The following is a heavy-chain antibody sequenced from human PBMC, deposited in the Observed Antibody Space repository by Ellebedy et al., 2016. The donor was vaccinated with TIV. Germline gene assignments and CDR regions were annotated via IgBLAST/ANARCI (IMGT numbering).Heavy chain of an antibody. V-gene: IGHV1-69*10. CDR3: ARALYGGNSGAPFDS. CDR1: GGTFSNYA. J-gene: IGHJ5*01. D-gene: IGHD4-23*01. CDR2: IIPLLGIP. Sequence: AASVKVSCKASGGTFSNYAISWVRQAPGQGLAWMGVIIPLLGIPNYAQKFQGRVTITADKSTSTVYMELSSLGSEDTAVYYCARALYGGNSGAPFDSWGQGTLVTVSS.